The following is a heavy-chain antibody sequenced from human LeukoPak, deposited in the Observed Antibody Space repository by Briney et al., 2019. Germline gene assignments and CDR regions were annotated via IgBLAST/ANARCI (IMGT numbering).Heavy chain of an antibody. CDR3: ARQMGVGVWALDY. J-gene: IGHJ4*02. D-gene: IGHD3-16*01. CDR2: IYYSGST. CDR1: GGSISSYY. V-gene: IGHV4-59*08. Sequence: SETLSLTCTVSGGSISSYYWSWIRQPPGKGLEWIGYIYYSGSTNYNPSLKSRVTISVDTSKNQFSLRLSAVTAADTAVYYCARQMGVGVWALDYWGQGALVTVSS.